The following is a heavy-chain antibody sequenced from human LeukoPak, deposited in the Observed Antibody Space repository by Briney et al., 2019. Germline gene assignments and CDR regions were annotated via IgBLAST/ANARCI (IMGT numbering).Heavy chain of an antibody. D-gene: IGHD2-15*01. J-gene: IGHJ5*02. V-gene: IGHV3-23*01. CDR2: ISGSGGST. CDR3: AKDSGGSRRWFDP. Sequence: GGSLRLSCAASGFTFSSYAMCWVSQAPGKGLEWVSGISGSGGSTNYADAVKGRFTSSRDNSKNTLYLQMNSLRAEDTATYYCAKDSGGSRRWFDPWGQGTLVTVSS. CDR1: GFTFSSYA.